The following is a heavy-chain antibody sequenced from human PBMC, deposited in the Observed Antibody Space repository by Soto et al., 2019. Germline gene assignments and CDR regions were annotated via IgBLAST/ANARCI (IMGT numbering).Heavy chain of an antibody. CDR3: TTEVPDAFAI. D-gene: IGHD3-10*01. V-gene: IGHV3-15*01. J-gene: IGHJ3*02. Sequence: EVQLVDSGGGLVKPGGSLRLSCAGSGFTFNDAWMSWVRQAPWKGLEWVGRIKSKTDGGTTHYAAPVKGRFTISRDDSKNTLYLEMNSLKTEDTAVYYCTTEVPDAFAIWGQGTMVTVSS. CDR2: IKSKTDGGTT. CDR1: GFTFNDAW.